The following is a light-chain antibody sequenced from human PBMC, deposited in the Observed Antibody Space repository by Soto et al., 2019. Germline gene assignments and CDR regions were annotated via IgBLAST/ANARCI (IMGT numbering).Light chain of an antibody. CDR1: SSDVGGYNY. V-gene: IGLV2-8*01. CDR2: EVT. J-gene: IGLJ3*02. CDR3: SSYAASNNFYFV. Sequence: HSTLSQPRSESGSPGQSVTISCTGTSSDVGGYNYVSWYQQYPGRAPKLMIYEVTKRPSGVPDRFSGSKSGNTASLTVSGLQAEDEADYYCSSYAASNNFYFVFGGGTKVTVL.